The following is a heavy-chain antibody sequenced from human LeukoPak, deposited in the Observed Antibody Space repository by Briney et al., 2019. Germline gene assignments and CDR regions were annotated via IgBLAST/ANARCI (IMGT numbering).Heavy chain of an antibody. CDR2: ISSSGSTI. CDR1: GFTFSDYY. J-gene: IGHJ4*02. V-gene: IGHV3-11*04. Sequence: GGSLRLSCAASGFTFSDYYMSWIRQAPGKGLEWVSYISSSGSTIYYADSVKGRFTISRDNAKNSLYLQMNSLRAEDTAVYYCARDRFYYDFWSGWGTFDYWGQGTLVTVSS. D-gene: IGHD3-3*01. CDR3: ARDRFYYDFWSGWGTFDY.